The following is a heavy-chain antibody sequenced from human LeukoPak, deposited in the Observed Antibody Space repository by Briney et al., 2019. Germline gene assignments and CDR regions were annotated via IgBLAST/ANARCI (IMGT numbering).Heavy chain of an antibody. CDR2: IYYSGST. CDR3: ASGYSYGDLPY. CDR1: GVSISSGGYY. V-gene: IGHV4-31*03. J-gene: IGHJ4*02. Sequence: NASHTLSLTCTVSGVSISSGGYYWSWLRQHPGKGLEWIGYIYYSGSTYYNPSLKSRVTISADTSKNQFTLKLSSVTAADTAVYYCASGYSYGDLPYWGQGTLVTVSS. D-gene: IGHD5-18*01.